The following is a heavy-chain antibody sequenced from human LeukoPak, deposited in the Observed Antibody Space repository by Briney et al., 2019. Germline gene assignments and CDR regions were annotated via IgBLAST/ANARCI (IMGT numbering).Heavy chain of an antibody. V-gene: IGHV3-30-3*01. Sequence: GRSLRLSCAASGFAFSSYAMHWVRQAPGKGLEWVAVISYDGSNKYYADSVKGRFTISRDNSKNTLYLQMNSLRAEDTAVYYCATTVMRGYYFDYWGQGTLVTVSS. J-gene: IGHJ4*02. D-gene: IGHD4-17*01. CDR2: ISYDGSNK. CDR3: ATTVMRGYYFDY. CDR1: GFAFSSYA.